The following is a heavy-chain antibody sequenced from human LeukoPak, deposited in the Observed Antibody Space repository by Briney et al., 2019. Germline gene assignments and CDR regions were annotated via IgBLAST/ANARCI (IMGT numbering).Heavy chain of an antibody. J-gene: IGHJ4*02. D-gene: IGHD3-22*01. V-gene: IGHV4-34*01. CDR3: ARHARRYYYDSSGPFDY. CDR1: GGSFSGYY. Sequence: SETLSLTCAVYGGSFSGYYWSWIRQPPGEGLEWIGEINHSGSTNYNPSLKSRVTISVDTSKNQFSLKLSSVTAADTAVYYCARHARRYYYDSSGPFDYWGQGTLVTVSS. CDR2: INHSGST.